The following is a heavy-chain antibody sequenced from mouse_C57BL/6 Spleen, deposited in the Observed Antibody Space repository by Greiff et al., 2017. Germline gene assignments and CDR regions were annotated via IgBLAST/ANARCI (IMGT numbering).Heavy chain of an antibody. CDR3: ARHGLYGNYHWYFDV. CDR1: GFTFSSYG. D-gene: IGHD2-1*01. V-gene: IGHV5-6*01. Sequence: EVQVVESGGDLVKPGGSLKLSCAASGFTFSSYGMSWVRQTPDKRLEWVATISSGGSYTYYPDSVKGRFTISRDNAKNTLYLQISSLKSEDTAMYYCARHGLYGNYHWYFDVWGTGTTVTVSS. CDR2: ISSGGSYT. J-gene: IGHJ1*03.